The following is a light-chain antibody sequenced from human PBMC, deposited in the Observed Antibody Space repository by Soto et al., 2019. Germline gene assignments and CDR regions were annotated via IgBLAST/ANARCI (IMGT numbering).Light chain of an antibody. CDR3: QQYNSYPVT. CDR2: DAS. V-gene: IGKV1-5*01. Sequence: DIQMTQSPSTLSASVGDRVTITCRARQGISSWLAWYQQSPGRAPEVLIYDASSLESGVPSRFSGSGSGTEFTLTISSLQPDDFATYYCQQYNSYPVTVGGGTKVDI. J-gene: IGKJ4*01. CDR1: QGISSW.